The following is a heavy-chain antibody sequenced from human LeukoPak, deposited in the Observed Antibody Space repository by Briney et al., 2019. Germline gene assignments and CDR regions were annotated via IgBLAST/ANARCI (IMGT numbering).Heavy chain of an antibody. J-gene: IGHJ4*02. CDR1: GGSISSSSYY. Sequence: SEALSLTCTVSGGSISSSSYYWGWIRQPPGQGLEWIGSIYYSGSTYYNPSLKSRVTISVDTSKNQFSLKLSSVTAADTAVYYCARRLRYQGSRYFDYWGQGTLVTVSS. CDR3: ARRLRYQGSRYFDY. V-gene: IGHV4-39*01. D-gene: IGHD3-9*01. CDR2: IYYSGST.